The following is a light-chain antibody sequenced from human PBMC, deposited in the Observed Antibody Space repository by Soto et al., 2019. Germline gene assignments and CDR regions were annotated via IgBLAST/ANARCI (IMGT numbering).Light chain of an antibody. CDR3: QQYYNWPPYT. V-gene: IGKV3-15*01. CDR1: QSVSSS. Sequence: EIVVTQSPATLSVSPGERVTLSCRASQSVSSSLAWYQQRPGQAPRLLIFGASTRATGIPTRFTGSGSETEFTLTIGSLQSEDLAVYYCQQYYNWPPYTFGQGTKLEIK. CDR2: GAS. J-gene: IGKJ2*01.